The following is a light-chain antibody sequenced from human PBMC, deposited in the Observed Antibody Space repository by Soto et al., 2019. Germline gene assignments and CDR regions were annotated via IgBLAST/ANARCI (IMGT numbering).Light chain of an antibody. CDR3: QTWGSHIVV. CDR2: LNSDGSH. CDR1: SGHSNYA. Sequence: QSVLTQSPSASASLGASVKLTCTLSSGHSNYAIAWHQQQSEKGPRYLMKLNSDGSHSKGDGIPDRFSGSSSGAERYLIISSLQSEDEADYYCQTWGSHIVVFGGGTNLTVL. V-gene: IGLV4-69*01. J-gene: IGLJ2*01.